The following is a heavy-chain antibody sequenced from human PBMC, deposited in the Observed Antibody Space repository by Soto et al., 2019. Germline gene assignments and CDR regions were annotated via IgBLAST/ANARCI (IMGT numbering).Heavy chain of an antibody. CDR3: ARGGGSPYHIHEFDE. J-gene: IGHJ4*02. CDR2: VSSTGST. CDR1: GAPLTQYY. D-gene: IGHD2-21*01. V-gene: IGHV4-59*01. Sequence: PSQTTSLTRTVSGAPLTQYYLNWLRQSPEKGLEWIVSVSSTGSTVYNASLTSRVTVSLDTSKNQFSLTLNSVTAADTAVYYCARGGGSPYHIHEFDEWGQGTLVTGSS.